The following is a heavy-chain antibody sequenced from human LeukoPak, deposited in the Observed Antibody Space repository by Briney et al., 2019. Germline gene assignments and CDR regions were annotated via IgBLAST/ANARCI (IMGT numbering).Heavy chain of an antibody. J-gene: IGHJ6*02. Sequence: SGGSLRLSCAASGLTFSDSWMSWVRQAPGKGLEWVANMNQDGSAKGYVDSVKGRFTISRDNARNSLYLQMSSLRPEDTAVYYCAPYTHWVAGDVWGQGTTVTVSS. V-gene: IGHV3-7*01. CDR1: GLTFSDSW. CDR2: MNQDGSAK. CDR3: APYTHWVAGDV. D-gene: IGHD3-16*01.